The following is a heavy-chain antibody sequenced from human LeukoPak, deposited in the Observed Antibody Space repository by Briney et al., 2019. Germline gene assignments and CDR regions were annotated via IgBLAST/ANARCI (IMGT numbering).Heavy chain of an antibody. D-gene: IGHD2-2*01. CDR3: ARDPAPPTSFDY. J-gene: IGHJ4*02. V-gene: IGHV3-23*01. CDR2: ISGSGGST. CDR1: GFTFSSYA. Sequence: PGGSLRLSCAASGFTFSSYAMSWVRQAPGKGLEWVSAISGSGGSTYYADSVKGRFTISRDNSKNTLYLQMNSLRAEDTAVYYCARDPAPPTSFDYWGQGTLVTVSS.